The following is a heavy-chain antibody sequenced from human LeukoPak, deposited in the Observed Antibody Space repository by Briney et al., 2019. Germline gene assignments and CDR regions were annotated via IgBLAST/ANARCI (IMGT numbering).Heavy chain of an antibody. CDR2: VRRDGSFT. V-gene: IGHV3-74*01. D-gene: IGHD1-14*01. Sequence: GGSLRLSCAASGFTFSTYWMRWVRQVPGKGLEWVSRVRRDGSFTNYADSVKGRFTISRDNARNTLYLQMNSLRAEDTAVYYCAAMPENWFDPWGQGTLVTVSS. CDR3: AAMPENWFDP. J-gene: IGHJ5*02. CDR1: GFTFSTYW.